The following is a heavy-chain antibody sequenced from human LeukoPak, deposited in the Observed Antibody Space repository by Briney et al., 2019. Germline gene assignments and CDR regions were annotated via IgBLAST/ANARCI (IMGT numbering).Heavy chain of an antibody. V-gene: IGHV3-73*01. J-gene: IGHJ6*02. Sequence: GGSLRLSCAASGFTFSGSAMHWVRQASGKGLEWVGRIRSKANSYATAYAASVKGRFTISRDDSKNTAYLQMNSPKTEDTAVYYCTRLADSSSWYYYYYGMDVWGQGTTVTVSS. D-gene: IGHD6-13*01. CDR1: GFTFSGSA. CDR3: TRLADSSSWYYYYYGMDV. CDR2: IRSKANSYAT.